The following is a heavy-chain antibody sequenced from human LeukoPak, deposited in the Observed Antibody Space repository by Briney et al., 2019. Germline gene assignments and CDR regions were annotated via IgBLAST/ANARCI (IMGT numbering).Heavy chain of an antibody. V-gene: IGHV1-46*01. CDR2: INPSGGST. CDR1: GYTFTSYY. J-gene: IGHJ6*02. Sequence: GASVKVSCKASGYTFTSYYMHWVRQAPGQGLEWMGIINPSGGSTSYAQKFQGRVTMTRDTSTSTAYMELRSLRSDDTAVYYCARDPLFYRPYSNSYYYYYGMDVWGQGTTVTVSS. CDR3: ARDPLFYRPYSNSYYYYYGMDV. D-gene: IGHD4-11*01.